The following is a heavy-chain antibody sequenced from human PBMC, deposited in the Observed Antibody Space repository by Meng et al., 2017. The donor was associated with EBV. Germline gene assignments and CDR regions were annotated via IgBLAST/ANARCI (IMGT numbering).Heavy chain of an antibody. V-gene: IGHV4-61*01. D-gene: IGHD4-11*01. CDR1: GGSVNNESYY. Sequence: QVQLQESGPGLVKPSETLSLTCTLSGGSVNNESYYWGWIRQPPGKGLEYIGYNYYTGSTNYNSSLKSRVTISLDKSKNQFSLKLTSLTAADTAIYYCARGDYTNYPRWFDPWGQGTLVTVSS. J-gene: IGHJ5*02. CDR2: NYYTGST. CDR3: ARGDYTNYPRWFDP.